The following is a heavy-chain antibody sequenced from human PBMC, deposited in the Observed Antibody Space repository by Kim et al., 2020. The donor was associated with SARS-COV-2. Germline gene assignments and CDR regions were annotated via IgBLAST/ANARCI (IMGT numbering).Heavy chain of an antibody. Sequence: SETLSLTCAVYGGSFSGYYWSWIRQPPGKGLEWIGEINHSGSTNYNPSLKSRVTISVDTSKNQFSLKLSSVTAADTAVYYCARTIAARGRYFQYGGQGTL. CDR2: INHSGST. J-gene: IGHJ1*01. V-gene: IGHV4-34*01. CDR3: ARTIAARGRYFQY. D-gene: IGHD6-6*01. CDR1: GGSFSGYY.